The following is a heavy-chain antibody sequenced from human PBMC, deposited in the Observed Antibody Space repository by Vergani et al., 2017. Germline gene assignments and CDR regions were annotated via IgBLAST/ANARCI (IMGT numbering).Heavy chain of an antibody. CDR3: ARDEWELPAY. D-gene: IGHD1-26*01. CDR1: GFTFSSYG. V-gene: IGHV3-33*01. CDR2: IWYDGINK. Sequence: QVQLVESGGGVVQPGRSLRLSCAASGFTFSSYGMHWVRQAPGKGLEWVAVIWYDGINKYYADSVKGRFTISRDNSKNTLYLQRNSLRAEDTAVYYCARDEWELPAYWGQGTLVTVSS. J-gene: IGHJ4*02.